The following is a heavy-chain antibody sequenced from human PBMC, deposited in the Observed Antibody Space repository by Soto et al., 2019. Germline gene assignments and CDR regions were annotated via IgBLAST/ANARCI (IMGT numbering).Heavy chain of an antibody. Sequence: XGSLILSCAASGFTFSNYGIHWVRQAPGKGLEWVAVIWYDRSNKNYADSVKGRFTISRDNSKNTVYLQMNNLRAADTAVYYCARDTVELRDRYYYGMDVWGPGTTVTVSS. D-gene: IGHD1-7*01. CDR1: GFTFSNYG. CDR3: ARDTVELRDRYYYGMDV. CDR2: IWYDRSNK. J-gene: IGHJ6*02. V-gene: IGHV3-33*01.